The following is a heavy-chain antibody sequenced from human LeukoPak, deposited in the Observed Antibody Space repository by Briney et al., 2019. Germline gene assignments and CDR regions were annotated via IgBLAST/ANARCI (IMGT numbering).Heavy chain of an antibody. CDR1: GVSISSSHYY. Sequence: SSETLSLTCTVSGVSISSSHYYWGWLRQTPGKGLEWIGTIYYSGTTYYNPSLESRATISEDTSKNQFSLTLRSVTAADTAVYYCARQISDYYYYYIDVWGKGTTVTVSS. V-gene: IGHV4-39*01. CDR3: ARQISDYYYYYIDV. CDR2: IYYSGTT. D-gene: IGHD3-10*01. J-gene: IGHJ6*03.